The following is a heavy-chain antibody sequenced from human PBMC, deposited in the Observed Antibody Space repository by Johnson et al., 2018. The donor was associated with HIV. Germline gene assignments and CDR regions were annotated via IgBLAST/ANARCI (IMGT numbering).Heavy chain of an antibody. V-gene: IGHV3-23*04. Sequence: VQLVESGGGLVQPGGSLRLSCAASGFTFSSYAMAWVRQAPGKGLEWVSTISGSGSSTHYADSVKGRFTISRDNSRNTMYLQMNSLRAEDTAVYYCAKDRGMDDAFDVWGQGKMVTVSS. CDR3: AKDRGMDDAFDV. CDR2: ISGSGSST. D-gene: IGHD3-10*01. J-gene: IGHJ3*01. CDR1: GFTFSSYA.